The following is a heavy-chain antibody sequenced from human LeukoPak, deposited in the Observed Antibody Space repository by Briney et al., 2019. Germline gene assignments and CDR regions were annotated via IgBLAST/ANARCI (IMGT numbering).Heavy chain of an antibody. D-gene: IGHD3-3*01. CDR3: AIITIDFWSGYFDY. Sequence: PSQTLSLTCTVSGGSISSGSYYWSWIRQPAGKGLEWIGRIYTSGSTNYNPSFKSRVTISIDTSKNQFSLKLSSVTAADTAVYYCAIITIDFWSGYFDYWGQGTLVTVSS. CDR1: GGSISSGSYY. J-gene: IGHJ4*02. CDR2: IYTSGST. V-gene: IGHV4-61*02.